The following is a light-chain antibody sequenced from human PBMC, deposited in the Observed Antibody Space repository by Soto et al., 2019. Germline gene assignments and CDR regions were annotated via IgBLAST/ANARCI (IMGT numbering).Light chain of an antibody. V-gene: IGLV2-11*01. CDR1: SSDVGDYNS. CDR3: CSYVGSYSYV. CDR2: DVS. Sequence: QSVLTQPRAVSGSPGQSVTVSCIGTSSDVGDYNSVSWYQQHPGKAPKLMIYDVSKPPSGVPDRFSGSKSGNTASLTISGRQAEDEADYYCCSYVGSYSYVFGIGTKVTVL. J-gene: IGLJ1*01.